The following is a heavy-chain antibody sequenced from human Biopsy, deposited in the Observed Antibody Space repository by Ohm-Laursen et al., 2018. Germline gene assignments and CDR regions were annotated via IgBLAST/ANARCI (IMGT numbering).Heavy chain of an antibody. Sequence: ASVKVSYKASGYTFTSYDITWVRQASGQGPEWIGWLNPVSGNSNFGQKFRGRVTVTSDTSISTAYMELSGLTSDDTATYYCGRAVRNQLLTDPWGQGTLVAVSS. V-gene: IGHV1-8*01. J-gene: IGHJ5*02. CDR2: LNPVSGNS. CDR3: GRAVRNQLLTDP. CDR1: GYTFTSYD. D-gene: IGHD1-7*01.